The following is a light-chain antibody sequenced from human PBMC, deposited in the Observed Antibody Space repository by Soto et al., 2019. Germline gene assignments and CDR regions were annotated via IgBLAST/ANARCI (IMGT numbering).Light chain of an antibody. CDR3: QQYGSSPPIT. Sequence: IWWPQPLYTLSLSPGERATLSCRPSQSVSSYLAWYQQKPGQAPRLLIYGASTRATGIPARLSVGGCGTDFFLPMSSLESEYFAVSYCQQYGSSPPITCGQGTRRDIK. V-gene: IGKV3-20*01. J-gene: IGKJ5*01. CDR2: GAS. CDR1: QSVSSY.